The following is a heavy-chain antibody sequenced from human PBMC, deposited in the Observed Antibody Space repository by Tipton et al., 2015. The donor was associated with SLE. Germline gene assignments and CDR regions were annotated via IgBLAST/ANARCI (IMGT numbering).Heavy chain of an antibody. CDR1: GGSISSHY. J-gene: IGHJ5*02. V-gene: IGHV4-4*07. CDR3: ARDFQSPSHYSSSSEVNWFDP. CDR2: IYTSGST. Sequence: TLSLTCTVSGGSISSHYWSWIRQPPGKGLEWIGRIYTSGSTNYNPSLTSRVTMSVDTSKNQFSLKLSSVTAADTAVYYCARDFQSPSHYSSSSEVNWFDPWGQGTLVTVSS. D-gene: IGHD6-13*01.